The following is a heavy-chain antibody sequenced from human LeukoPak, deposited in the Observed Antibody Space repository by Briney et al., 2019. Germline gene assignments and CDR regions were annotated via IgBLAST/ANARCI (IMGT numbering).Heavy chain of an antibody. J-gene: IGHJ4*02. CDR2: ITPDGSST. Sequence: GGSLRLSCAASRFTFITYWVHWVRQAPGKGLVWVSRITPDGSSTSHADSVKGRFTISRDNAKNTRYLQMNSLRTEDTAVYYCARGDSTLGDYWGQGALVTVSS. V-gene: IGHV3-74*01. D-gene: IGHD2-21*02. CDR1: RFTFITYW. CDR3: ARGDSTLGDY.